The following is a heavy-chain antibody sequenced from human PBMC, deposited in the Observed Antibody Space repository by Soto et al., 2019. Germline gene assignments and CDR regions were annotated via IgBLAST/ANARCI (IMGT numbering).Heavy chain of an antibody. D-gene: IGHD3-22*01. J-gene: IGHJ5*02. CDR1: GFTFSSYN. V-gene: IGHV3-48*01. CDR2: FSSSSGTI. Sequence: EVQLLESGGGLVQPGGSLRLSCAASGFTFSSYNMNWVGQAPGKGLEWVSYFSSSSGTIYYADSVKGRFTISRDNAKNSLYLQMNSLRAEDTAVYYCAREGDSSGWYNWFDPWGQGTLVTVSS. CDR3: AREGDSSGWYNWFDP.